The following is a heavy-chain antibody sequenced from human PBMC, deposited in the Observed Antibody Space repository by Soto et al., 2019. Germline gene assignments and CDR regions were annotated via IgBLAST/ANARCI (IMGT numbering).Heavy chain of an antibody. CDR2: IYYSGST. Sequence: PSETLSLTCAVSGGSISSYYWSWIRQPPGKGLEWIGYIYYSGSTNYNPSLKSRVTISVDTSKNQFSLKLSSVAAADTAVYYCARREEMATIFDYWGQGTLVTVSS. J-gene: IGHJ4*02. V-gene: IGHV4-59*08. CDR1: GGSISSYY. D-gene: IGHD5-12*01. CDR3: ARREEMATIFDY.